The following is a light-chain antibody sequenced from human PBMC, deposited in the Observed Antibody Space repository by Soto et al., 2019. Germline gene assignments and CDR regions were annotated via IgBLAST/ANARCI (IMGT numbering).Light chain of an antibody. CDR3: MQALQTPYT. V-gene: IGKV2-28*01. CDR1: QRLLHSNGNIF. Sequence: EIVMTQSPPSLTVTPGEPASISCSSSQRLLHSNGNIFLDWYLQKPGQSPQLLIYLGFNRASGVPDRVSGSAACTDFTLKISRVEAEDAGGYYCMQALQTPYTFGQGTKLEIK. J-gene: IGKJ2*01. CDR2: LGF.